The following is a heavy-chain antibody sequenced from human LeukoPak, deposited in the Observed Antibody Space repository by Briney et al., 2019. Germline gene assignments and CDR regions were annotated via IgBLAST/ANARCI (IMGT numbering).Heavy chain of an antibody. V-gene: IGHV3-64D*06. D-gene: IGHD2-2*01. CDR2: ISTDGRGT. CDR1: GFTFNIYA. J-gene: IGHJ5*02. Sequence: PGGSLRLSCSASGFTFNIYAMRWVRQAPGTGLEYVSAISTDGRGTYYADSVKGRFTISRDNSKNTLYLQMSSLRPEDTAIYYCVKYSNSCYDPWGQGTLVTVSS. CDR3: VKYSNSCYDP.